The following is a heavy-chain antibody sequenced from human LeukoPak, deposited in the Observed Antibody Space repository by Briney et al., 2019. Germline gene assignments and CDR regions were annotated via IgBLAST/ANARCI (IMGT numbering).Heavy chain of an antibody. V-gene: IGHV3-23*01. D-gene: IGHD3-22*01. CDR2: ISGSGGST. J-gene: IGHJ6*02. Sequence: GGSLRLSCAASGFTFNSYAMSWVRQAPGKGLEWVSAISGSGGSTYYADSVKGRFTISRDNSKNTLYLQMNSLRAEDTAVYYCAKDTSGWLLGMDVWGQGTTVTVSS. CDR1: GFTFNSYA. CDR3: AKDTSGWLLGMDV.